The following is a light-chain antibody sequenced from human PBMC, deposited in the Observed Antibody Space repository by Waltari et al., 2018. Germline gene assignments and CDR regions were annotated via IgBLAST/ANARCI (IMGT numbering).Light chain of an antibody. CDR1: QSVGSS. J-gene: IGKJ4*01. CDR2: DAS. CDR3: QQRSNWPPFT. Sequence: EIVLTQSPATLSLFPGERATLSCRASQSVGSSLAWYQQEPGQAPRLLVYDASNRATGIPARFSGSGSGTDFILTISSLEPEDFAVYYCQQRSNWPPFTFGGGTKVEIK. V-gene: IGKV3-11*01.